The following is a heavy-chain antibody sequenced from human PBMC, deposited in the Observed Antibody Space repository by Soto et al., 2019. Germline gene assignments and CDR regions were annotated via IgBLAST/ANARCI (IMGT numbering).Heavy chain of an antibody. D-gene: IGHD2-8*02. CDR3: AATGGNYFGLDV. J-gene: IGHJ6*02. CDR2: ISGYNGNT. V-gene: IGHV1-18*01. CDR1: DNTFTHYG. Sequence: ASVKVSCKSSDNTFTHYGINWVRQAPGQGLEWMGWISGYNGNTKYAQKFQDRVTMTAHTSTRTAFMEVRSLTSDDTGVYFCAATGGNYFGLDVWGQGTTVTVS.